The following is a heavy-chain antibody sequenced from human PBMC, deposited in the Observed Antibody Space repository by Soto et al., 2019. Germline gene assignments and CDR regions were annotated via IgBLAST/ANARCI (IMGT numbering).Heavy chain of an antibody. V-gene: IGHV1-2*04. Sequence: ASVKVSCKASGYTFTGYYMHWVRQAPGQELEWMGWINPNSGGTNYAQKFQGWVTMTRDTSISTAYMELSRLRSDDTAVYYCARDSYGDLGYYYYGMDVWGQGTTVTVSS. J-gene: IGHJ6*02. CDR3: ARDSYGDLGYYYYGMDV. CDR2: INPNSGGT. CDR1: GYTFTGYY. D-gene: IGHD4-17*01.